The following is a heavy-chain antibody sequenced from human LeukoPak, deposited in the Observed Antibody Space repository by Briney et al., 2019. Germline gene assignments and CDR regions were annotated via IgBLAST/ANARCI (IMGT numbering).Heavy chain of an antibody. D-gene: IGHD5-24*01. V-gene: IGHV1-69*13. J-gene: IGHJ1*01. CDR1: GVSFSSYG. Sequence: ASVKVSCKASGVSFSSYGISWVRQAPGQGLEWMGGRVPILGPTNLAQKFQGRLTITADESTSTAYMELNGLSVEDTAVYYCAREGPVGTDGFWGQGTLVTVSS. CDR2: RVPILGPT. CDR3: AREGPVGTDGF.